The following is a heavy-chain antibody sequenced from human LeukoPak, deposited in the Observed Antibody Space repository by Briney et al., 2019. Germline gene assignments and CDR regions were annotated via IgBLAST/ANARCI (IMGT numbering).Heavy chain of an antibody. Sequence: PSETLSLTCAVYGGSFSGYYWSWIRQPPGKGLEWIGEINHSGSTNYNPSLKGRVTQSVDTSKNQFSLKLSSVTAADTAVYYCARGRRRTSITMMQTTAAAFDIWGQGTMVTVSS. J-gene: IGHJ3*02. V-gene: IGHV4-34*01. CDR1: GGSFSGYY. CDR2: INHSGST. D-gene: IGHD3-22*01. CDR3: ARGRRRTSITMMQTTAAAFDI.